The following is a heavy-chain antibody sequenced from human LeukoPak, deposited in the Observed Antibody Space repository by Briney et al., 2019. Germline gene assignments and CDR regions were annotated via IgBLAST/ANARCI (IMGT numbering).Heavy chain of an antibody. D-gene: IGHD1-14*01. CDR1: GYSISRGYH. CDR2: VHQSAST. CDR3: ARVNFNPDY. V-gene: IGHV4-38-2*02. Sequence: PSETLSLTCTVSGYSISRGYHWGWVRQPPGQGLEWIGSVHQSASTYYNPSLKSRLTISADTSKNQFSLKLDSVTAADTAVYYCARVNFNPDYWGQGTLVTVSS. J-gene: IGHJ4*02.